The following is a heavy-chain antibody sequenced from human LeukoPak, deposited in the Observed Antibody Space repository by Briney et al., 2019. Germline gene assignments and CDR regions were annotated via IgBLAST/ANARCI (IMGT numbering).Heavy chain of an antibody. J-gene: IGHJ4*02. CDR2: IYSGGST. CDR1: GYSISSGYY. D-gene: IGHD3-22*01. V-gene: IGHV3-66*01. Sequence: ETLSLTCTVSGYSISSGYYWGWIRQPPGKGLEWVSVIYSGGSTYYADSVKGRFTISRDNSKNTLYLQMNSLRAEDTAVYYCARDLTYYYDSSGSNWGQGTLVTVSS. CDR3: ARDLTYYYDSSGSN.